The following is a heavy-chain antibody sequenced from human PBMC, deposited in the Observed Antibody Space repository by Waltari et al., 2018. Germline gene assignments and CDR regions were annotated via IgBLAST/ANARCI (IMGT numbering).Heavy chain of an antibody. CDR3: ATDQSAVAGTLRVYYYYGMDV. D-gene: IGHD6-19*01. J-gene: IGHJ6*02. V-gene: IGHV1-24*01. CDR2: FDPEDGET. Sequence: QVQLVQSGAEVKKPGASVKVSCKVSGYTLTALSMHWVRQAPGNGLEGMGGFDPEDGETIYAQKFQGRVTMTEDTSTDTAYMELSSLRSEDTAVYYCATDQSAVAGTLRVYYYYGMDVWGQGTTVTVSS. CDR1: GYTLTALS.